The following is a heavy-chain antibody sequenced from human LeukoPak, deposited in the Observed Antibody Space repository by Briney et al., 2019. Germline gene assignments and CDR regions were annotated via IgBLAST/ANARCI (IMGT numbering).Heavy chain of an antibody. V-gene: IGHV3-7*01. J-gene: IGHJ5*02. Sequence: GGSLILSCAASGFTFSSFSMSWVRQAPGKGLEWVANIKEDGSERYYLDSVEGRFAISRDNAKNSLYLQMNSMRAEDTAVYYCATAGDLNWFDPRGQGTLVIVSS. CDR1: GFTFSSFS. CDR2: IKEDGSER. CDR3: ATAGDLNWFDP. D-gene: IGHD1-14*01.